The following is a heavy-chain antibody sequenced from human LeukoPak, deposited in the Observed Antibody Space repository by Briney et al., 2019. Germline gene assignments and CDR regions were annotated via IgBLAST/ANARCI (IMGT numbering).Heavy chain of an antibody. J-gene: IGHJ5*02. CDR1: GGTFSSYA. CDR2: IIPIFGTA. CDR3: ARVLYSSGWYSNWFDP. Sequence: ASVKVSCKASGGTFSSYAISWVRQAPGQGLEWMGGIIPIFGTANYAQKFQGRVTITADESTSTAYMELSSLRSEDTAAYYCARVLYSSGWYSNWFDPWGQGTLVTVSS. D-gene: IGHD6-19*01. V-gene: IGHV1-69*13.